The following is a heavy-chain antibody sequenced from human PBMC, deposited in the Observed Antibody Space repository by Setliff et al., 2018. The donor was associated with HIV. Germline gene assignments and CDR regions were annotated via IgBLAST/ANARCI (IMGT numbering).Heavy chain of an antibody. CDR1: GFTFTNAW. CDR3: SRWPFDY. Sequence: HPGGSLRLSCAASGFTFTNAWMSWVRQAPGKGLEWVSVISYDGSRISYADSVKGRFTISRDDAKGSVFLQMNSLRTEDTAVYFCSRWPFDYWGPGTLVTVSS. V-gene: IGHV3-30*07. CDR2: ISYDGSRI. D-gene: IGHD5-12*01. J-gene: IGHJ4*02.